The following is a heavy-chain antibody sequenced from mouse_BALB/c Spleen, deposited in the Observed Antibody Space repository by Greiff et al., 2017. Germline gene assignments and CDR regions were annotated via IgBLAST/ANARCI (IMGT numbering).Heavy chain of an antibody. CDR3: ARRVGYDGFDY. D-gene: IGHD2-2*01. J-gene: IGHJ2*01. V-gene: IGHV5-6*01. CDR1: GFTFSSYG. CDR2: IRSGGSYT. Sequence: EVQRVESGGDLVKPGGSLKLSCAASGFTFSSYGMSWVRLTPDKRLEWVATIRSGGSYTYYPDSVKGRFTISRDNAKNTLYLQMSSLKSEDTALYYCARRVGYDGFDYWGQGTTLTVSS.